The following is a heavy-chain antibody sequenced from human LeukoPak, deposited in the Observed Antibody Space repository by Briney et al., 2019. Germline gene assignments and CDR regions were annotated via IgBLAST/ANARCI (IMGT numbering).Heavy chain of an antibody. J-gene: IGHJ4*02. Sequence: GESLKISCKGSGYSFTSYWIGWVRQMPGKGLEWMGIIYPGDSDTRYSPSFQAQVTISADKSISTAYLQWSSLKASDPAMYYCASLSKLRHSSHVYGDPPPPDYWGQGALVTVSS. V-gene: IGHV5-51*01. D-gene: IGHD4-17*01. CDR3: ASLSKLRHSSHVYGDPPPPDY. CDR2: IYPGDSDT. CDR1: GYSFTSYW.